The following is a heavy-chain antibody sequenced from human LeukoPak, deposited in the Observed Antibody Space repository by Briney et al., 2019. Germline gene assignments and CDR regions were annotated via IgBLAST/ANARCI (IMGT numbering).Heavy chain of an antibody. Sequence: SETLSLTCSVSGGSISSSDSYWGWIRQPPGKGLEWIGSIYYSGSTYYNPSLKSRVTISVDTSKNQFSLKLSSVTAADTAVYYCASLIVATINVGYWGQGTLVTVSS. CDR1: GGSISSSDSY. CDR3: ASLIVATINVGY. D-gene: IGHD5-12*01. J-gene: IGHJ4*02. CDR2: IYYSGST. V-gene: IGHV4-39*01.